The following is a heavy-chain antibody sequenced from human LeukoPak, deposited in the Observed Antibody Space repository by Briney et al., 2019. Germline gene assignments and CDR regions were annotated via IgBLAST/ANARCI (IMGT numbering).Heavy chain of an antibody. J-gene: IGHJ4*02. CDR1: GYTFTSYD. CDR2: MNPNSGNT. CDR3: ARDDYGSGSYYDDFALDY. D-gene: IGHD3-10*01. Sequence: ASVKVSCKASGYTFTSYDINWVRQATGQGLEWMGWMNPNSGNTGYAQKSQGRVTMTRDTSISTAYMELSRLRSDDTAVYYCARDDYGSGSYYDDFALDYWGQGTLVTVSS. V-gene: IGHV1-8*01.